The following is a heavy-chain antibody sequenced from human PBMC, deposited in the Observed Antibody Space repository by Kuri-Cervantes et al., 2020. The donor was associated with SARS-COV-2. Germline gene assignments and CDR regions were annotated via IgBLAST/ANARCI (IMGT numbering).Heavy chain of an antibody. CDR2: ISAYNGNT. CDR3: ARVAVAALDY. V-gene: IGHV1-18*01. J-gene: IGHJ4*02. Sequence: ASVQISCSASGYTFSSDGISWLRQAPGQGLGWMGWISAYNGNTNYAQKLQGRVTMTTDTSTSTAYMELRTLRADDTAVYYCARVAVAALDYWGQGTLVTVSS. D-gene: IGHD6-19*01. CDR1: GYTFSSDG.